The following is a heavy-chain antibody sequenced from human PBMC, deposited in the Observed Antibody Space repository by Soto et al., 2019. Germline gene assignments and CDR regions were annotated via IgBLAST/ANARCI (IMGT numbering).Heavy chain of an antibody. J-gene: IGHJ3*02. D-gene: IGHD5-12*01. CDR3: ARGGYSGYDDAFDI. CDR1: GFTFSSYG. CDR2: IWYDGSNK. Sequence: GGALRLPRAASGFTFSSYGMHWVRQAPDKGLEWVAVIWYDGSNKYYADSVNGRFTISRDNSKNTLYLQMNSLRAEDTSVYYCARGGYSGYDDAFDIWGQGTMVTVSS. V-gene: IGHV3-33*01.